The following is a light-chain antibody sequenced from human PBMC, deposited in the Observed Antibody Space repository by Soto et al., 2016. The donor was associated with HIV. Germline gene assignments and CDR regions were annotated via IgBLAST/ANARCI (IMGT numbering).Light chain of an antibody. V-gene: IGKV1-9*01. CDR2: AAS. J-gene: IGKJ4*01. CDR1: QGISSY. CDR3: QQGNSFPLT. Sequence: DIQLTQSPSFLSASVGDRVTITCRASQGISSYLAWYQQKPGKAPKLLIYAASTLQSGVPSRFSGSGSGTDFTLTISSLQPEDFAIYYCQQGNSFPLTFGGGTKVEIK.